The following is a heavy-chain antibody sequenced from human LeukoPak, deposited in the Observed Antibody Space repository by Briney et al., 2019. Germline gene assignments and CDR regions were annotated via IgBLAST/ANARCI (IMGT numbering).Heavy chain of an antibody. CDR2: IYTSGST. Sequence: SETLSLTCTVSGGSISSGSYYWSWIRQPAGKGLEWIGRIYTSGSTNYNPSLKSRVTISVDTSKNQFSLKLSSVTAADTAVYYCASASNYYDSSGYYGYYYYYYMDVWGKGTTVTVSS. D-gene: IGHD3-22*01. J-gene: IGHJ6*03. CDR1: GGSISSGSYY. CDR3: ASASNYYDSSGYYGYYYYYYMDV. V-gene: IGHV4-61*02.